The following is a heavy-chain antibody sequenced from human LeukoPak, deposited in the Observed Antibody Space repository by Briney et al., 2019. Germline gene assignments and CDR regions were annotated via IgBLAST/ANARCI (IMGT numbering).Heavy chain of an antibody. CDR3: AGGRRYCTNGVCYRFNDY. J-gene: IGHJ4*02. V-gene: IGHV1-2*02. D-gene: IGHD2-8*01. CDR1: GYTFTGYY. CDR2: INPNSGGT. Sequence: ASVKVSCKASGYTFTGYYMHWVRQAPGQGLEWMGWINPNSGGTNYAQKFQGRVTMTRDTSISTAYMELSRLRSDDTAVYYCAGGRRYCTNGVCYRFNDYWGQGTLVTVSS.